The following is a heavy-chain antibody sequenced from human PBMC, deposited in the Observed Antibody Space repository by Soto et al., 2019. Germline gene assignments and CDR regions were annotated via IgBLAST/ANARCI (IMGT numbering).Heavy chain of an antibody. CDR2: IYGSGRGI. CDR3: AKDAVYNDGLWLMDH. CDR1: GLPHSSFA. Sequence: GGSLRLSCTASGLPHSSFAMMWVRQAPGKGLECVSGIYGSGRGIEYADSVKGRFTISRDNSKNTVYLQMTDLRAGDTAVYYCAKDAVYNDGLWLMDHWGQGTQVTVSS. V-gene: IGHV3-23*05. D-gene: IGHD2-21*01. J-gene: IGHJ4*02.